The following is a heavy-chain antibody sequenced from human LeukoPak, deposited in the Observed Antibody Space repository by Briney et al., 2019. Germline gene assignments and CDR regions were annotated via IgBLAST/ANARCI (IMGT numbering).Heavy chain of an antibody. D-gene: IGHD3-22*01. J-gene: IGHJ5*02. CDR2: IIPIFGTA. V-gene: IGHV1-69*05. CDR1: GGTFSSYA. Sequence: SVKVSCKASGGTFSSYAISWVRQAPGQGLEWMGGIIPIFGTANYAQKFQGRVTITTDESTSTAYMELSSLRSEDTAVYYCARSPTYYYDSSGYYEFAWFDPWGQGTLVTVSS. CDR3: ARSPTYYYDSSGYYEFAWFDP.